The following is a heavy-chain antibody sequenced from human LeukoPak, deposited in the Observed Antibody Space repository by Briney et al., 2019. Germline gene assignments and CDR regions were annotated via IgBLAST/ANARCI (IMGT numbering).Heavy chain of an antibody. Sequence: PSETLSLTCTVSGSSISGYYWSWIRQPPGKGLEWIGHIDNSGSTNYNPSLKSRVTISVDTSNNQFSLKLSSVTPADTAVYYCARGPRSIDSWGQGTLVTVSS. V-gene: IGHV4-59*01. J-gene: IGHJ5*01. CDR2: IDNSGST. CDR3: ARGPRSIDS. CDR1: GSSISGYY.